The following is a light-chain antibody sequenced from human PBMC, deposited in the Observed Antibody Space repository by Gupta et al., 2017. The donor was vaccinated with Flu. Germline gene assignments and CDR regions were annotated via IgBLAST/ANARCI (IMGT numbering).Light chain of an antibody. CDR2: DDR. CDR3: QVWDGGSDHSWM. CDR1: NLGINS. V-gene: IGLV3-21*02. Sequence: SSVLTQPPSVSVAPGQTARITCGGDNLGINSVHWYQQKAGQAPTLVVYDDRDRPSGIPERLSGAKSGGAATLTISRVEAGDEADDYCQVWDGGSDHSWMFGGGTKLTVL. J-gene: IGLJ3*02.